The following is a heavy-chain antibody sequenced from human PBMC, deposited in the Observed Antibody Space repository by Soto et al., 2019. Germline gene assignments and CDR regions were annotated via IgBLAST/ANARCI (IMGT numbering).Heavy chain of an antibody. J-gene: IGHJ6*03. V-gene: IGHV3-49*03. Sequence: GGSLRLSCTASGFTFGDYAMSWFRQAPGKGLEWVGFIRSKAYGGTTEYAASVKGRFTISRDESKSIAYLQMNSLKTDDTAVYYCTRDGDGYNYSYYYYMDVWGKGTTVTVSS. D-gene: IGHD5-12*01. CDR1: GFTFGDYA. CDR2: IRSKAYGGTT. CDR3: TRDGDGYNYSYYYYMDV.